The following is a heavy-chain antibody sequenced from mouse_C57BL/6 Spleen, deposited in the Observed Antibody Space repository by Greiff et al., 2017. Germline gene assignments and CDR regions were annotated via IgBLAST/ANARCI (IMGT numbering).Heavy chain of an antibody. V-gene: IGHV5-4*01. CDR1: GFTFSSYA. CDR2: ISDGGSYT. D-gene: IGHD2-2*01. J-gene: IGHJ3*01. CDR3: ARLYGYSFAY. Sequence: DVQLVESGGGLVKPGGSLKLSCAASGFTFSSYAMSWVRQTPEKRLEWVATISDGGSYTYYPDNVKGRFTISKDNAKNNLYLQMSHLKSEDTAMYYCARLYGYSFAYWGQGTLVTVSA.